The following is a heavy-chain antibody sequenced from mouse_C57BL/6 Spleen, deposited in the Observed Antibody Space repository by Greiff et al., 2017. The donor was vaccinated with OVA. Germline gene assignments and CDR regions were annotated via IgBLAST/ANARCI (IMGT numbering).Heavy chain of an antibody. J-gene: IGHJ2*01. Sequence: VQLQQSGAELVRPGASVQLSCTASGFNIKDYYMHWVKQRPEQGLEWIGRIDPEDGDTEYAPKFQGKATMTADTSSNTAYLQRSSLTSEDTAVYYCTTSITTVVATDYWGQGTTLTVSS. V-gene: IGHV14-1*01. CDR1: GFNIKDYY. CDR2: IDPEDGDT. D-gene: IGHD1-1*01. CDR3: TTSITTVVATDY.